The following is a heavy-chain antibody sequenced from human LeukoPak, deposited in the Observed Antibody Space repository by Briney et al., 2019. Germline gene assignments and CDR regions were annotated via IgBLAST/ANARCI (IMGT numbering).Heavy chain of an antibody. CDR2: IYYSGST. CDR1: GGSISSSSYY. J-gene: IGHJ4*02. Sequence: PSETLSLTCTVSGGSISSSSYYWGWIRQPPGKGLEWIGSIYYSGSTYYNPSLKSRVTISVDTSKNQFSLKLSSVTAADTAVYYCAGHSGGGGEIFDYWGQGTLVTVSS. V-gene: IGHV4-39*01. D-gene: IGHD1-26*01. CDR3: AGHSGGGGEIFDY.